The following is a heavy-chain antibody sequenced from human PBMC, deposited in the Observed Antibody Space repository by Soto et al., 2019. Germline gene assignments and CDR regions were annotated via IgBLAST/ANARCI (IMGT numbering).Heavy chain of an antibody. Sequence: SETLSLTCTVSGGSISSSSYYWGWIRQPPGKGLEWIGSIYYSGSTYYNPSLKSRVTISVDTSKNQFSLKLSSVTAADTAVYYCARQPTGDFWSGYPLVYYYYGMDVWGQGTTVTVS. D-gene: IGHD3-3*01. CDR3: ARQPTGDFWSGYPLVYYYYGMDV. V-gene: IGHV4-39*01. CDR1: GGSISSSSYY. CDR2: IYYSGST. J-gene: IGHJ6*02.